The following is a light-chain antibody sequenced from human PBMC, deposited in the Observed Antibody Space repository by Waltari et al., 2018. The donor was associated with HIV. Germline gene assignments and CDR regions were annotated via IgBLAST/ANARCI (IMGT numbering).Light chain of an antibody. CDR2: DTS. CDR1: AGSVTSGQY. Sequence: QAVVTQEPSLTVSPDGPVTPTCCSSAGSVTSGQYTSWFQQTPGQAPRTVISDTSNKQSWTPARFSGSLRGGSAALTLSGVQPSDGADYYCLLYYSGAWVFGGGTRLTVL. V-gene: IGLV7-46*01. J-gene: IGLJ3*02. CDR3: LLYYSGAWV.